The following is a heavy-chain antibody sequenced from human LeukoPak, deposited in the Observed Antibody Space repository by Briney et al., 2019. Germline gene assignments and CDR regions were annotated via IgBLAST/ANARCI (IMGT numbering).Heavy chain of an antibody. J-gene: IGHJ6*04. CDR2: INHIGST. Sequence: SETLSLTCAVYGGSFSGYYWSWIRQPPGKGLEWIGEINHIGSTNYNPSLKSRVTISVDTSKNQFSLKLSSVTAADTAVYYCARSRITMVRGVLYYYYGMDVWGKGTTVTVSS. CDR3: ARSRITMVRGVLYYYYGMDV. D-gene: IGHD3-10*01. V-gene: IGHV4-34*01. CDR1: GGSFSGYY.